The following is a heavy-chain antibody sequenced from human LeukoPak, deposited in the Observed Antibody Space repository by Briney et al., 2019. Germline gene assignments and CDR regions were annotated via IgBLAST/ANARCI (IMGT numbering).Heavy chain of an antibody. CDR2: INPNSGGT. J-gene: IGHJ6*03. D-gene: IGHD2-2*01. V-gene: IGHV1-2*02. CDR3: ARGAVPVFYYYMDV. CDR1: GYTFTGYF. Sequence: ASVKVSCKASGYTFTGYFMHWVRQAPGQGLEWMGWINPNSGGTNYAQKFQGRVTMTRDTSISAAYMELSRLGSDDTAVYYCARGAVPVFYYYMDVWGKGTTVTVSS.